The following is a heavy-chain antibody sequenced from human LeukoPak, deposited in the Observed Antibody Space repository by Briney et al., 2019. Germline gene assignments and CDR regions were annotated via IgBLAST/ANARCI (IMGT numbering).Heavy chain of an antibody. J-gene: IGHJ4*02. Sequence: SESLSLTCTVSGYSISSGYYWGWIRQPPGKGLEWIGSIYHSGSTYYNPSLKSRVTISVDTSKNQFSLKLSSVTAADTAVYYCASWAVGDIRSPSSDNISFDYWRQGTLVTVSS. V-gene: IGHV4-38-2*02. CDR1: GYSISSGYY. CDR3: ASWAVGDIRSPSSDNISFDY. D-gene: IGHD2-2*01. CDR2: IYHSGST.